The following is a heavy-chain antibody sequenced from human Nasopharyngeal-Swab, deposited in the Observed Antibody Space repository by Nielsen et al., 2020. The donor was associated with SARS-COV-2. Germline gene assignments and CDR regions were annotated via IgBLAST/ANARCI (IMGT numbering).Heavy chain of an antibody. J-gene: IGHJ4*02. D-gene: IGHD4-17*01. V-gene: IGHV4-34*01. CDR2: INHSGST. CDR3: ARGRDYGDYVDYFDY. Sequence: WIRQPPGKGLEWIGEINHSGSTNNNPSHKSRVTISVDTSKNQFSLKLSSVTAADTAVYYCARGRDYGDYVDYFDYWGQGTLVTVSS.